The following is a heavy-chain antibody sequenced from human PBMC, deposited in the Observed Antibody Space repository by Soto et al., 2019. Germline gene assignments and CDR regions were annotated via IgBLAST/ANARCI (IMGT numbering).Heavy chain of an antibody. J-gene: IGHJ6*02. CDR3: TREGALLFGGNPDYYDDLAV. CDR2: INHSGST. Sequence: SETLSLTFAVYGGSFSVYYWSWIRQPPGKGLEWIGEINHSGSTNYNPSLKSRVAISLDTSKNQFSLKLSSVTAADTAVYYCTREGALLFGGNPDYYDDLAVWGQGTTVTVSS. D-gene: IGHD2-15*01. V-gene: IGHV4-34*01. CDR1: GGSFSVYY.